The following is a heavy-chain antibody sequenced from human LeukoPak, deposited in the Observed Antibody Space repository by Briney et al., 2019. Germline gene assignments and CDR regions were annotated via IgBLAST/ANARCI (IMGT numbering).Heavy chain of an antibody. CDR1: GGSISSSSYY. V-gene: IGHV4-39*01. J-gene: IGHJ4*02. Sequence: PSETLSLTCTVSGGSISSSSYYWGWIRQPPGKGLEWIGSIYYSGSTYYNPSLKSRVTISVDTSKNQFSLKLSSVTAADTAVYYCARGGAYDFWSGYWSWGQGTLVTVSS. CDR2: IYYSGST. D-gene: IGHD3-3*01. CDR3: ARGGAYDFWSGYWS.